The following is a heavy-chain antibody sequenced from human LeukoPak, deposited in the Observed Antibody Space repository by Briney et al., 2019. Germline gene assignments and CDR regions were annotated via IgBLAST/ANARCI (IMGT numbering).Heavy chain of an antibody. CDR3: QATMVRELPMGY. V-gene: IGHV4-38-2*02. D-gene: IGHD3-10*01. CDR1: GYSISSGYY. CDR2: IYHSGST. Sequence: PSETLSLTCTVSGYSISSGYYWGRIRQPPGKGLEWIGSIYHSGSTYYNPSLKSRVTISVDTSKNQFSLKLSSVTAADTAVYYCQATMVRELPMGYWGQGTLVTVSS. J-gene: IGHJ4*02.